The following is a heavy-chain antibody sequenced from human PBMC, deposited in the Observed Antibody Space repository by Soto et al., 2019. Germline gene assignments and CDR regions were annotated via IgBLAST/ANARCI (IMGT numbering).Heavy chain of an antibody. V-gene: IGHV3-21*01. J-gene: IGHJ6*02. CDR1: GFTFSSYS. CDR3: ARVGSDIVVVPAAHYGMDV. Sequence: EVQLVESGGGLVKPGGSLRLSCAASGFTFSSYSMNWVRQAPGKGLEWVSSISSSSSYIYYADSVKGRFTISRDTAKNSLYLPMTSRRGEDTAVYDCARVGSDIVVVPAAHYGMDVWGQGTTVTVSS. D-gene: IGHD2-2*01. CDR2: ISSSSSYI.